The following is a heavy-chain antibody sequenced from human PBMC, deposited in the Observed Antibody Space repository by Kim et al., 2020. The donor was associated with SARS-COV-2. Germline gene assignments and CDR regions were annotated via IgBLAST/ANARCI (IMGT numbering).Heavy chain of an antibody. CDR2: MNPNSDKT. D-gene: IGHD7-27*01. Sequence: ASVKVSCKASGYTFTSHDINWVRQATGQGLEWMGWMNPNSDKTGYAQKFQDRVTMTWDTSISTAYMELSSLRSEDTAVYFCARVPRWGYFDYWGQGTLVTVSS. J-gene: IGHJ4*02. CDR3: ARVPRWGYFDY. CDR1: GYTFTSHD. V-gene: IGHV1-8*01.